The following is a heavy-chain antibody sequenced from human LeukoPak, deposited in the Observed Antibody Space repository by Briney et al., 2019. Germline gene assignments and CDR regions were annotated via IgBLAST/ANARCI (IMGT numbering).Heavy chain of an antibody. J-gene: IGHJ6*04. CDR2: ISGSGGTT. CDR1: EFTFSSYA. Sequence: GGSLRLSCAASEFTFSSYASNWVRQAPGKGLEWVSGISGSGGTTYYADSVKGRFTISRDNSKNTLYLQMNSLRVDDTAVYYCARGRYYGMDVWGKGTTVTVSS. CDR3: ARGRYYGMDV. V-gene: IGHV3-23*01.